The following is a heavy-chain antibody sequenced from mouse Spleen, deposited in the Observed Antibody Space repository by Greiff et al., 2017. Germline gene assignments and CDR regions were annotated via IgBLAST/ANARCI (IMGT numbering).Heavy chain of an antibody. J-gene: IGHJ2*01. CDR1: GFTFSSYG. CDR2: ISGGGSYT. CDR3: ASLDSSKLNFDY. Sequence: EVNLVESGGGLVKPGGSLKLSCAASGFTFSSYGMSWVRQTPEKRLEWVATISGGGSYTYYPDSVKGRFTISRDNAKNNLYLQMSSLRSEDTALYYCASLDSSKLNFDYWGQGTTLTVSS. V-gene: IGHV5-9-2*01. D-gene: IGHD3-2*01.